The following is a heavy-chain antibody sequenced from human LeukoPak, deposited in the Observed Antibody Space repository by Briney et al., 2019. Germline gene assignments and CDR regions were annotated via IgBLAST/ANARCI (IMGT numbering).Heavy chain of an antibody. CDR2: ISSSSSYI. J-gene: IGHJ6*03. V-gene: IGHV3-21*01. CDR3: ARAASRDSNYYMDV. D-gene: IGHD4-11*01. CDR1: GFTFSSYS. Sequence: PGGSLRLSCAASGFTFSSYSMNWVRQAPGNGLEWVSSISSSSSYIYYADSVKGRFTISRDNAKNSLYLQMNSLRAEDTAVYYCARAASRDSNYYMDVWGKGTTVTVSS.